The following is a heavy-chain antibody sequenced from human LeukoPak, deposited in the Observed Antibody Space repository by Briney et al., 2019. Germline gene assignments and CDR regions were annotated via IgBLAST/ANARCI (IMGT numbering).Heavy chain of an antibody. CDR1: GFTFSSYA. CDR3: ARDFLEWYYYYYGMDV. V-gene: IGHV3-30-3*01. Sequence: GGSLRLSCAASGFTFSSYAMHWVRQAPGKGLEWVAVISYGGSNKYYADSVKGRFTISRDNSKNTLYLQMNSLRAEDTAVYYCARDFLEWYYYYYGMDVWGQGTTVTVSS. D-gene: IGHD3-3*01. CDR2: ISYGGSNK. J-gene: IGHJ6*02.